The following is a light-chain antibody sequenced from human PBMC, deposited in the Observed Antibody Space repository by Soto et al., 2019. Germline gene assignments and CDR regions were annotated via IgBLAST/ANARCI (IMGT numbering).Light chain of an antibody. CDR2: SHN. CDR1: SSNIGSNT. CDR3: ATWDYSLYGSV. Sequence: QSVLTQPPSASGTPGQRVTISCSGSSSNIGSNTVNWYQQLPGTAPKLLLYSHNQRPSGVPDRFSVSTSGTSASLAISGLQSADDADYSCATWDYSLYGSVFGTGTKVTVL. J-gene: IGLJ1*01. V-gene: IGLV1-44*01.